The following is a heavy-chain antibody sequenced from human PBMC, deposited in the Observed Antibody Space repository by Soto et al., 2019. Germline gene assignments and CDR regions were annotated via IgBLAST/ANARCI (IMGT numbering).Heavy chain of an antibody. J-gene: IGHJ4*02. CDR2: INPNSGGT. Sequence: TSVKVSCKASGYTFTGYYMHWVRQAPGQGLEWMGWINPNSGGTNYAQKFQGWVTMTRDTSISTAYMELSRLRSDDTAVYYCARSGYCSSTSCYYFDYWGQGTLVTVSS. V-gene: IGHV1-2*04. CDR1: GYTFTGYY. CDR3: ARSGYCSSTSCYYFDY. D-gene: IGHD2-2*01.